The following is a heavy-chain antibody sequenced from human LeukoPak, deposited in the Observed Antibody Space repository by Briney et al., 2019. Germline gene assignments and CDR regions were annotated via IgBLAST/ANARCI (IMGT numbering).Heavy chain of an antibody. D-gene: IGHD6-19*01. CDR1: GFTLSSYA. J-gene: IGHJ4*02. Sequence: GGSLRLSCAASGFTLSSYAMSWVRQAPGKGLEWVSAISDSGNTYHADSVKGRFTISRDSSKNTLLLQMNSLRVEDTAVYYCAKGQAVESRLDSWGRGTLVTVSS. V-gene: IGHV3-23*01. CDR3: AKGQAVESRLDS. CDR2: ISDSGNT.